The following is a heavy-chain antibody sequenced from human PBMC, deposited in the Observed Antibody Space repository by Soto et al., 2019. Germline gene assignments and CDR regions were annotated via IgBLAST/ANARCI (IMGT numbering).Heavy chain of an antibody. V-gene: IGHV3-23*01. CDR2: ISGSGGST. CDR3: AKFVTVVTPNFDY. Sequence: GGSLRLSCASSGFTFSNYVLSWVRQAPGKGLEWLSAISGSGGSTYYADSVKGRFTISRDNSKNTLYLQMNSLRAEDTAVYYCAKFVTVVTPNFDYWGQGTLVTVSS. J-gene: IGHJ4*02. CDR1: GFTFSNYV. D-gene: IGHD2-15*01.